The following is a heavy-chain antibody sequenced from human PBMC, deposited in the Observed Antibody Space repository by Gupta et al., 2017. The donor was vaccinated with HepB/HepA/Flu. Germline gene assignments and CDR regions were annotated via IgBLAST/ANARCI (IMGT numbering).Heavy chain of an antibody. CDR2: IDTIGRTI. CDR3: ARKAHTWFDP. V-gene: IGHV3-48*03. CDR1: GITISSYE. Sequence: EVQLVGSGGALVQPGGSLRLSCAASGITISSYEMNWVRQAPGKGLEWISYIDTIGRTIYYADSVKGRFTISRDNANNALYLQMNSLRADDTAVYHCARKAHTWFDPWGQGTLVTVSS. J-gene: IGHJ5*02.